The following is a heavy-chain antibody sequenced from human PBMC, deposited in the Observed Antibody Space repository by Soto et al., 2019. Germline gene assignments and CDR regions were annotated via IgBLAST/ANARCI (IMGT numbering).Heavy chain of an antibody. CDR3: ATAASRDINRGAYDI. CDR2: IIPNYGVP. D-gene: IGHD1-26*01. CDR1: RGSFSSFG. Sequence: GASVKGSGEASRGSFSSFGITWVRQAPGQGLEWMGRIIPNYGVPNYAQNFQGRVTFKVDASTNTAHMELIGLRFEDTAVYSCATAASRDINRGAYDIWGQGTMVTVSS. J-gene: IGHJ3*02. V-gene: IGHV1-69*13.